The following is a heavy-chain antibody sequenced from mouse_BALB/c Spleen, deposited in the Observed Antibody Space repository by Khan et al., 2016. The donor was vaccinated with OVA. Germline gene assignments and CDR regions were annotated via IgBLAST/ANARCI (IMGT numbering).Heavy chain of an antibody. CDR2: INTYTGEP. CDR1: GYTFTNYG. D-gene: IGHD4-1*02. J-gene: IGHJ1*01. V-gene: IGHV9-3-1*01. Sequence: QVQLVQSGPELKKPGETVKISCKASGYTFTNYGMNWVKQAPGKGLKWMGWINTYTGEPTYADDFKGRFAISLETSASTAYLQIHHLQNEDTATYFCARSNSYWYFDDWGAGTTVTVSS. CDR3: ARSNSYWYFDD.